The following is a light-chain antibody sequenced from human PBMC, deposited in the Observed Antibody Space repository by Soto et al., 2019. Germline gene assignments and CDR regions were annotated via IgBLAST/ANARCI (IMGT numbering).Light chain of an antibody. CDR1: QSVSDN. Sequence: ETVMTQSPDTLSLSPGERAALSCRASQSVSDNLAWYQQRPGQGPRLLIYGASTRATGIPARFSGSGSGTEFTLTISSLQSEDFAVYYCQQYNNWPPWTFGQGTKV. V-gene: IGKV3-15*01. CDR2: GAS. CDR3: QQYNNWPPWT. J-gene: IGKJ1*01.